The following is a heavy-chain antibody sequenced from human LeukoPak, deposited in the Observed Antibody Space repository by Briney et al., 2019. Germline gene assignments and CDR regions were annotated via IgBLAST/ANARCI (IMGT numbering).Heavy chain of an antibody. CDR3: ARGGGSYQRDFDY. CDR2: IKQDGSEK. J-gene: IGHJ4*02. CDR1: GFTFSSYW. V-gene: IGHV3-7*01. D-gene: IGHD1-26*01. Sequence: GGSLRLSCAASGFTFSSYWMSWVSQAPGKGLEWVASIKQDGSEKYYVDSVKGRFTISRDNAKNSLYLQMNSLRAEDTAVYYCARGGGSYQRDFDYWGQGSLVTVSS.